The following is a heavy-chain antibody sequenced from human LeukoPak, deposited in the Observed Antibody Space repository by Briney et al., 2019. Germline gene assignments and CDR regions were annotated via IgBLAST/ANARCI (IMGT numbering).Heavy chain of an antibody. CDR2: INHSGST. Sequence: SETLSLTCAVYGGSFSGYYWSWIRQPPGKGLEWIGEINHSGSTNYNPSLKSRVTISVDTSKNQFSLKLSSVTAADTAVYYCARSGSYSGPYVYWGQGTVVTVSS. CDR1: GGSFSGYY. D-gene: IGHD1-26*01. CDR3: ARSGSYSGPYVY. V-gene: IGHV4-34*01. J-gene: IGHJ4*02.